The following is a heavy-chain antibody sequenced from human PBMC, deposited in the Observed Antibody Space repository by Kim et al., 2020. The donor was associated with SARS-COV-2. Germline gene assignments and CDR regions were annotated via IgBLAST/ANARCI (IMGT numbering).Heavy chain of an antibody. Sequence: YTPSLKSRVTISVDTSKNQFSLKLSAVTAADTAVYYCAREYSSSARSFDYWGQGTLVTVSS. CDR3: AREYSSSARSFDY. D-gene: IGHD6-6*01. V-gene: IGHV4-34*01. J-gene: IGHJ4*02.